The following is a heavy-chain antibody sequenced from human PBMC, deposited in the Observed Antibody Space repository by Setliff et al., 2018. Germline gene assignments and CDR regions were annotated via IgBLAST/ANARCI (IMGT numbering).Heavy chain of an antibody. Sequence: SVKVSCKASGGTFINYAISWVRQAPGQGLEWMGGIIPIFGTANYAQKFQGRVTITADESTSTAYMELSSLGSDDTAVYYCARVSRTIVAARGFDYWGQGTLVTVSS. D-gene: IGHD1-26*01. V-gene: IGHV1-69*13. CDR2: IIPIFGTA. CDR3: ARVSRTIVAARGFDY. CDR1: GGTFINYA. J-gene: IGHJ4*02.